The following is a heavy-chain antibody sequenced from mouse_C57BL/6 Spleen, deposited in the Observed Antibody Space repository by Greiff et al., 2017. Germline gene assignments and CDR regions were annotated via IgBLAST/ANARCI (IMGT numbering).Heavy chain of an antibody. J-gene: IGHJ4*01. Sequence: QVQLKQPGAELVRPGSSVKLSCKASGYTFTSYWMHWVKQRPIQGLEWIGNIDPSDSETHYNQKFKDKATLTVDKSSSTAYMQLSSLTSEDSAVYYCASELGQAMDYWGQGTSVTVSS. D-gene: IGHD4-1*01. CDR1: GYTFTSYW. V-gene: IGHV1-52*01. CDR3: ASELGQAMDY. CDR2: IDPSDSET.